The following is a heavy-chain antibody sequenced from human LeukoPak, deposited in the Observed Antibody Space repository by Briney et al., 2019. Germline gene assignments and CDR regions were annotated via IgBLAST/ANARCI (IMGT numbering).Heavy chain of an antibody. CDR2: MSSSMNTI. J-gene: IGHJ6*03. V-gene: IGHV3-48*04. CDR1: GFTLSAYS. Sequence: HPGGSLRLSCVASGFTLSAYSINWVRQAPGKGLEWIAYMSSSMNTIYYADAVKGRFTVSRDNANNSVHLQMSSLRAEDTAEYYCATPGVRDYYYYLDVWGTGTTVTVSS. CDR3: ATPGVRDYYYYLDV. D-gene: IGHD2-21*01.